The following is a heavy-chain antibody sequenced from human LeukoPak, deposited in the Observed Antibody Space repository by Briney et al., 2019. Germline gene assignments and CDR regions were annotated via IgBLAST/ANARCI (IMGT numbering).Heavy chain of an antibody. CDR2: IIPIFGTA. J-gene: IGHJ4*02. V-gene: IGHV1-69*01. Sequence: SVKVSCKASGGTFSSYAISWVRQAPGQGLEWMGGIIPIFGTANYAQKFQGRITITADESTSTAYMELSSLRSEDTAVYYCARMEMAGDYYDSSGYFDFWGQGTLVTVSS. CDR1: GGTFSSYA. CDR3: ARMEMAGDYYDSSGYFDF. D-gene: IGHD3-22*01.